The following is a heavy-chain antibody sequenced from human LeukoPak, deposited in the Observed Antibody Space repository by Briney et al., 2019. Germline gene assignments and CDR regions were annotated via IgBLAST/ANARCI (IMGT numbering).Heavy chain of an antibody. V-gene: IGHV1-8*01. J-gene: IGHJ4*02. CDR1: VYTFTSYD. CDR2: MNPNSGNT. Sequence: GASVKVSCKSSVYTFTSYDIKWVRRASGQGLEWMGWMNPNSGNTGYAQKFQGRVTMTRNTYISTAYMELSSLRSEDTAVYYCARYPPPPDYWGQGTLVTVSS. CDR3: ARYPPPPDY.